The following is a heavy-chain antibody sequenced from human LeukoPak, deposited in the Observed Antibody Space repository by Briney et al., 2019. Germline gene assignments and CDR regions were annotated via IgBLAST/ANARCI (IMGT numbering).Heavy chain of an antibody. CDR1: GGTFSSYA. CDR2: IIPIFGTA. CDR3: AGDVVGAISS. D-gene: IGHD1-26*01. V-gene: IGHV1-69*13. J-gene: IGHJ4*02. Sequence: ASVKVSCKASGGTFSSYAISWVRQAPGQGLEWMGGIIPIFGTANYAQKFQGRVTTTADESTSTAYMELSSLRSEDTAVYYCAGDVVGAISSWGQGTLVTVSS.